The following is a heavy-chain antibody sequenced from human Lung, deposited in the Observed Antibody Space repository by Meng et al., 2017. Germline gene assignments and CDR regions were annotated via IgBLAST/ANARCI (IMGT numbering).Heavy chain of an antibody. CDR1: GGSFSDYY. J-gene: IGHJ4*02. Sequence: QGQLQQWCAGLLKPSETLSLTCVFSGGSFSDYYWSWIRQPPGKGLEWIGEINHSGSTNYNPSLESRATISVDTSQNNLPLKLSSVTAADSAVYYCARGPTTMAHDFDYWGQGTLVTVSS. V-gene: IGHV4-34*01. CDR3: ARGPTTMAHDFDY. CDR2: INHSGST. D-gene: IGHD4-11*01.